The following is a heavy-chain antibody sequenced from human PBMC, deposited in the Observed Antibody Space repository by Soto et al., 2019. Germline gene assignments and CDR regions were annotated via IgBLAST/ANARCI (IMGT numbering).Heavy chain of an antibody. CDR2: IVVGSGNT. Sequence: GASVKVSCKASGFTFTSSAVQWVRQARGQRLEWIGWIVVGSGNTNYAQKFQERVTITRDMSTSTAYMELSSLRSEDTAVYYCAKCPPFDWPTFYYMDVWGKGTTVTVSS. CDR1: GFTFTSSA. V-gene: IGHV1-58*01. D-gene: IGHD3-9*01. CDR3: AKCPPFDWPTFYYMDV. J-gene: IGHJ6*03.